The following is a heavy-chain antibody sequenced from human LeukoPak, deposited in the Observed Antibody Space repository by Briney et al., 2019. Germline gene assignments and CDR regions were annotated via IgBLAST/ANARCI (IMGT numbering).Heavy chain of an antibody. D-gene: IGHD1-26*01. J-gene: IGHJ4*02. V-gene: IGHV4-59*01. CDR2: IYYSGST. CDR1: GGSISSYY. CDR3: AGMGGSYMNVY. Sequence: SETLSLTCTVSGGSISSYYWSWIRQPPGKGLEWIGYIYYSGSTNYNPSLKSRVTISVDTSKNQFSLKLSSVTAADTAVYYCAGMGGSYMNVYWGQGTLVTVSS.